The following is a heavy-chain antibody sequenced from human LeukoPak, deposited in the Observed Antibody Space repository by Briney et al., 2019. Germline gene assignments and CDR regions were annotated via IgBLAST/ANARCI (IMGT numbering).Heavy chain of an antibody. V-gene: IGHV3-21*01. CDR1: GFTFSSYS. J-gene: IGHJ4*02. D-gene: IGHD6-19*01. CDR2: ISSSSSYI. Sequence: KPGGSLRLSCAASGFTFSSYSMNWVRQAPGKGLEWVSSISSSSSYIYYADSVKGRFTISRDNAKNSLYPQMNSLRAEDTAVYYCARVAGTEVDYWGQGTLVTVSS. CDR3: ARVAGTEVDY.